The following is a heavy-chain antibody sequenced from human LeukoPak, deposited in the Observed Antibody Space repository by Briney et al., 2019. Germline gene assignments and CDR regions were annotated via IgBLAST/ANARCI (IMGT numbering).Heavy chain of an antibody. J-gene: IGHJ4*02. V-gene: IGHV3-11*04. D-gene: IGHD3-22*01. CDR2: ISASGAVP. Sequence: KPGGSLRLSCAASGFRFDSFYMCWIRQVPGKGLDYIAFISASGAVPYYAESVKGRFTIARDNAKNSVSLQMNSLSADDTAVYYCARSLIVASEDYWGQGTLVTVSS. CDR3: ARSLIVASEDY. CDR1: GFRFDSFY.